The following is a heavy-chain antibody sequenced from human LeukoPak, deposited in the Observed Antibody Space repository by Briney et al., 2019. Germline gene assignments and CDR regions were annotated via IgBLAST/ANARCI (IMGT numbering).Heavy chain of an antibody. J-gene: IGHJ4*02. D-gene: IGHD1-1*01. Sequence: GASVKVSCKASGYSFTGYFIHWVRQAPGQGLEWMGWINPNSGGTNYAPKFQGRVTMARDTSISTAYMELSSLRSDDTAVYYCARDDVTTGTKTALGYWGQGTLVTVSS. CDR3: ARDDVTTGTKTALGY. CDR1: GYSFTGYF. CDR2: INPNSGGT. V-gene: IGHV1-2*02.